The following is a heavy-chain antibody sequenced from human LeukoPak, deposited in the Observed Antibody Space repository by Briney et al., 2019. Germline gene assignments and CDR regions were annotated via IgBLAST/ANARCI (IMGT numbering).Heavy chain of an antibody. D-gene: IGHD1-26*01. CDR2: IYYSGST. J-gene: IGHJ5*02. Sequence: GSLRLSCAASGFTFSSYAMSWVRQAPGKGLEWIGYIYYSGSTNYNPSLKSRVTISVDTSKNQFSLKLSSVTAADTAVYYCARDLAPDEGATSWFDPWGQGTLVTVSS. V-gene: IGHV4-59*01. CDR3: ARDLAPDEGATSWFDP. CDR1: GFTFSSYA.